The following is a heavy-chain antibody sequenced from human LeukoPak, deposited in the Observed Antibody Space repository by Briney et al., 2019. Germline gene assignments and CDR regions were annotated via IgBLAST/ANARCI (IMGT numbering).Heavy chain of an antibody. J-gene: IGHJ5*02. CDR1: GGTFSSYA. CDR3: ARNAAAADWFDP. D-gene: IGHD6-13*01. CDR2: ITPILGIA. Sequence: SVKVSCKASGGTFSSYAISWVRQAPGQGLEWMGRITPILGIANYAQKFQGRVTITADKSTSTAYMELSSLRSEDTAVYYCARNAAAADWFDPWGQGTLVTVSS. V-gene: IGHV1-69*04.